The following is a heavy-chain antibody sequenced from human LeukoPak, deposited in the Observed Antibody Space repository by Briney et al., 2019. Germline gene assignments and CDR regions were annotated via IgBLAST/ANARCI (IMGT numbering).Heavy chain of an antibody. D-gene: IGHD3-10*01. V-gene: IGHV3-7*01. CDR3: ARDHSPRSRVYGSGSYYVDY. Sequence: PGGSLRLSCAASGFTFSSYWMSWVRQAPGKGLEWVANIKQDGSEKYYVDSVKGRFTISRDNAKNSLYLQMNSLRAEDAAVYYCARDHSPRSRVYGSGSYYVDYWGQGTLVTVSS. CDR2: IKQDGSEK. J-gene: IGHJ4*02. CDR1: GFTFSSYW.